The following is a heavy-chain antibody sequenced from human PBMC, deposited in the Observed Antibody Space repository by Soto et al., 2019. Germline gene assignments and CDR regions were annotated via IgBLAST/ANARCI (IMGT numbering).Heavy chain of an antibody. CDR1: GFTFSSYG. V-gene: IGHV3-30*18. CDR3: AKEGPITNWYFDY. Sequence: QVELVESGGGVVQPGRSLRLSCAASGFTFSSYGMHWVRQAPGKGLEWVAVISYDGNLAYYADSVKGRFTISRDNSKNTLYPQMNSLRTEDTAIYYCAKEGPITNWYFDYWGQGTLVTVSS. D-gene: IGHD1-1*01. CDR2: ISYDGNLA. J-gene: IGHJ4*02.